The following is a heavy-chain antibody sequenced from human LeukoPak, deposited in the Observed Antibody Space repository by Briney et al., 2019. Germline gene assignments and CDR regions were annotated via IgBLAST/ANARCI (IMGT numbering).Heavy chain of an antibody. Sequence: ASVKVSCKASGYTFSGTGWYLYWLRQAPGQGLECMGWIYPYAGATHYAQKFQGRVAMTRDTSISTAYMELSRLRPDDTAVYYCARDGPAQMVDFDYWGQGTLVTVSS. CDR3: ARDGPAQMVDFDY. J-gene: IGHJ4*02. V-gene: IGHV1-2*02. CDR1: GYTFSGTGWY. D-gene: IGHD3-10*01. CDR2: IYPYAGAT.